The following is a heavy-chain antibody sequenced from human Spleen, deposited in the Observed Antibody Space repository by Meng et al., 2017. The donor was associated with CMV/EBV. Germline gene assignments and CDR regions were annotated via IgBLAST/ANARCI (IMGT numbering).Heavy chain of an antibody. V-gene: IGHV3-21*01. CDR1: GFTFDDYG. Sequence: GGSLRLSCAASGFTFDDYGMSWVRQAPGKGLEWVSSISSSSSYIYYADSVKGRFTISRDNAKNSLYLQMNSLRAEDTAVYYCARGRFLEWLLYGSDYYYGMDVWGQGTTVTVSS. CDR3: ARGRFLEWLLYGSDYYYGMDV. D-gene: IGHD3-3*01. CDR2: ISSSSSYI. J-gene: IGHJ6*02.